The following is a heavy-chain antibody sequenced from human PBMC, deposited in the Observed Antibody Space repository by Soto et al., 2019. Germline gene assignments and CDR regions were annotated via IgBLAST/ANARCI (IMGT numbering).Heavy chain of an antibody. CDR3: ARRLVGATGDYYYYYGMDV. D-gene: IGHD1-26*01. V-gene: IGHV5-51*01. J-gene: IGHJ6*02. Sequence: ESLKISCKGSGYSFTSYWIGWVRQMPGKGLEWMGIIYPGDSDTRYSPSFQGQVTISADKSISTAYLQWSSLKASDTAMYYCARRLVGATGDYYYYYGMDVWGQGTTVTVSS. CDR1: GYSFTSYW. CDR2: IYPGDSDT.